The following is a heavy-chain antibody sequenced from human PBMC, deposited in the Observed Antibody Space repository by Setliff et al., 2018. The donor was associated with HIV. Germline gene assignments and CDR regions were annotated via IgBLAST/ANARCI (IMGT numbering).Heavy chain of an antibody. D-gene: IGHD1-26*01. Sequence: ASVKVSCKASGYTFTSYDINWVRQATGQGLEWMGWMNPNSGNTGYAQKFQGRVTMTRNTSISTAYMELRSLSSDDTAVYYCARARLQGIVTAVGPRDNCLDPWGQGTRVTVSS. J-gene: IGHJ5*02. CDR1: GYTFTSYD. CDR3: ARARLQGIVTAVGPRDNCLDP. V-gene: IGHV1-8*01. CDR2: MNPNSGNT.